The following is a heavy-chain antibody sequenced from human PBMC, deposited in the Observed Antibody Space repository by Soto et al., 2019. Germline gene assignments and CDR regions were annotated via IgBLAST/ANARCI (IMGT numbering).Heavy chain of an antibody. CDR3: AARSNPNEYFQH. CDR2: IVLGSGNT. Sequence: QMQLVQSGPEVKKPGTSVKVSCKASGFTFTSSAMQWVRQARGQRLERIGWIVLGSGNTNYAQKFQERVTNTRDMSTSTAYMELSSLRSEDTAVYYCAARSNPNEYFQHWGQGTLVTVSS. J-gene: IGHJ1*01. V-gene: IGHV1-58*02. CDR1: GFTFTSSA.